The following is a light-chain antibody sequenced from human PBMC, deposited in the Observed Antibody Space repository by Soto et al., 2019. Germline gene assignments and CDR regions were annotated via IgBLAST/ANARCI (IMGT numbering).Light chain of an antibody. Sequence: QSVLTQPPSVSAAPGQKVTISCSGSSSNIGNNYVSWYQHLPGTAPKLLIYDNNKRPSGIPDRFSGSKSGTSATLGITGLQTGDEADYYCGTWDSILGAGVFGGGTK. CDR3: GTWDSILGAGV. CDR2: DNN. CDR1: SSNIGNNY. V-gene: IGLV1-51*01. J-gene: IGLJ3*02.